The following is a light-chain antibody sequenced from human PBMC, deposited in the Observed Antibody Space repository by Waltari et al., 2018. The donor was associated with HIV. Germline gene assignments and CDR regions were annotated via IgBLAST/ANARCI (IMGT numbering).Light chain of an antibody. CDR1: QSVSSSY. V-gene: IGKV3-20*01. CDR2: GAS. J-gene: IGKJ4*01. Sequence: EIVLTQSPGTLSLSPGERAPLSCRASQSVSSSYLAWYQQKPGQAPRLLIYGASSRATGIPDRFSGSGSGTDFTLTISRLEPEDFAVYYCQQYGTSSTFGGGTKVEIK. CDR3: QQYGTSST.